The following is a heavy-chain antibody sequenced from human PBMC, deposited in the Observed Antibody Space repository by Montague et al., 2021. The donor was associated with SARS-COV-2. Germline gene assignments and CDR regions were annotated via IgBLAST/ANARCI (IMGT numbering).Heavy chain of an antibody. CDR3: ARDFDTAMKWCFDS. V-gene: IGHV3-21*01. CDR2: ISSSSSYT. Sequence: SLRLSCAASGFTFSNYNMNWVRQAPGRGLEWVSSISSSSSYTYYADSVKGRFTISRDNAKNSLYLQMNSLRAEDTAVYYCARDFDTAMKWCFDSWGQGILVTVSS. D-gene: IGHD5-18*01. J-gene: IGHJ4*02. CDR1: GFTFSNYN.